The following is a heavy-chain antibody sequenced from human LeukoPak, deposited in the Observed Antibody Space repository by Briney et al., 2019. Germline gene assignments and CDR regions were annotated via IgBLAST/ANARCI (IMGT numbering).Heavy chain of an antibody. D-gene: IGHD3-10*01. Sequence: GSLILSCAASGFTFSSYGMHWVRQAPGKGLQWGAVISYDGSNKYYVDSVKGRFTISRDNSKNTLYLQMNTLRAKDTAVYYCAKASPYYYGSGSSNYFDYWGQGTLVTVSS. V-gene: IGHV3-30*18. CDR1: GFTFSSYG. CDR3: AKASPYYYGSGSSNYFDY. J-gene: IGHJ4*02. CDR2: ISYDGSNK.